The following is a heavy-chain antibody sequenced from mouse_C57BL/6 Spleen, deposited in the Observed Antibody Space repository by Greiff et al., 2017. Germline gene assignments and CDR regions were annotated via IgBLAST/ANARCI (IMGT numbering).Heavy chain of an antibody. D-gene: IGHD1-1*01. CDR3: ATILLRYYAMDY. CDR2: IDPSDSYT. J-gene: IGHJ4*01. CDR1: GYTFTSYW. Sequence: QVQLKQPGAELVKPGASVKLSCKASGYTFTSYWMQWVKQRPGQGLEWIGEIDPSDSYTNYNQKFKGKATLTVDTSSSTAYMQLSSLTSEDSAVYYCATILLRYYAMDYWGQGTSVTVSS. V-gene: IGHV1-50*01.